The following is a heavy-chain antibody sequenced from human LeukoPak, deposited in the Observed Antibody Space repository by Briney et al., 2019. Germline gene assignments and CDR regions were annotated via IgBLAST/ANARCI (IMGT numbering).Heavy chain of an antibody. J-gene: IGHJ4*02. Sequence: GGSLRLSCGASGFTFSSYAMHWVRQAPGKGLEWVAVISYDGSNKYYADSVKGRFTISRDNSKNTLYLQMNSLRAEDTAVYYCARGNRRFGDSIGDYWGQGTLVTVSS. CDR1: GFTFSSYA. CDR2: ISYDGSNK. D-gene: IGHD3-10*01. V-gene: IGHV3-30-3*01. CDR3: ARGNRRFGDSIGDY.